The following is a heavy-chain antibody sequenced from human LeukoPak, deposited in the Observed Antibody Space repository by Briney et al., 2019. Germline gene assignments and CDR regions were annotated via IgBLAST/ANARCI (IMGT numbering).Heavy chain of an antibody. CDR2: IRYDGSNK. V-gene: IGHV3-30*02. CDR3: AKSGGGLGGCNYSYCYYYYMDV. CDR1: GFIFNSYG. J-gene: IGHJ6*03. D-gene: IGHD5-18*01. Sequence: PGGSLRLSCAASGFIFNSYGMHWVRQAPGKGLEWVAFIRYDGSNKYYADSVKGRFTISRDNSKNTLYLQLNSLRAEDTAVYYCAKSGGGLGGCNYSYCYYYYMDVWGKGTTVTISS.